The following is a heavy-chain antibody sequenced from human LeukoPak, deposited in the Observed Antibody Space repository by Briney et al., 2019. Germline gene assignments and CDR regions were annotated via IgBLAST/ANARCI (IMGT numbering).Heavy chain of an antibody. D-gene: IGHD3-9*01. CDR1: GYSISSGYY. Sequence: SETLSLTCTVSGYSISSGYYWGWIRQPPGKGLEWIGSIYHSGSTYYNPSLKSRVTISVDTSKNQFSLKLNSVTAADTAVYYCAKSTGYGLVDIWGQGTMVTVSS. J-gene: IGHJ3*02. V-gene: IGHV4-38-2*02. CDR3: AKSTGYGLVDI. CDR2: IYHSGST.